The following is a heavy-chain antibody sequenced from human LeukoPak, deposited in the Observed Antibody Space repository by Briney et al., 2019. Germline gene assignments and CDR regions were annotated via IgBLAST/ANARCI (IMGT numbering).Heavy chain of an antibody. J-gene: IGHJ6*02. CDR3: ARETPYSSSWYVYYGMDV. CDR1: GFTFDDYA. Sequence: GGSLRLSCAASGFTFDDYAMHWVRQAPGKGLEWVSGISWNSGSIGYADSVKGRFTISRDNAKNSLYLQMNSLRAEDTAVYDCARETPYSSSWYVYYGMDVWGQGTTVTVSS. CDR2: ISWNSGSI. V-gene: IGHV3-9*01. D-gene: IGHD6-13*01.